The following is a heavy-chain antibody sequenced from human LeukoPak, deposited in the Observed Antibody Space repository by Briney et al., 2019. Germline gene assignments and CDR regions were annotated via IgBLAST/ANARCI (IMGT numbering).Heavy chain of an antibody. CDR1: GGSISIYY. CDR3: ARYRDDYNDFDY. V-gene: IGHV4-59*08. Sequence: SETLSLTCTVSGGSISIYYWSWIRQPPGKGLEWIGYIYYSGSTNYNPSLKSRVTISVDTSKNQFSLKLSSVTAADTAVYYCARYRDDYNDFDYWGQGTLVTVSS. J-gene: IGHJ4*02. CDR2: IYYSGST. D-gene: IGHD5-24*01.